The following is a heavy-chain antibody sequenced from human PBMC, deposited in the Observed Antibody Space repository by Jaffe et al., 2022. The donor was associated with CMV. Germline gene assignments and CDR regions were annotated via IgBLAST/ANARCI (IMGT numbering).Heavy chain of an antibody. Sequence: QVQLQESGPGLVKPSQTLSLTCTVSGGSISSDGYYWSWIRQHPGKGLEWIGYIHYSGSTYYNPSLKSRVTISVDTSKNQFSLKLSSVTAADTAVYYCARDLGCSGDSCYQYYFDYWGQGALVTVSS. D-gene: IGHD2-15*01. CDR3: ARDLGCSGDSCYQYYFDY. J-gene: IGHJ4*02. CDR1: GGSISSDGYY. V-gene: IGHV4-31*03. CDR2: IHYSGST.